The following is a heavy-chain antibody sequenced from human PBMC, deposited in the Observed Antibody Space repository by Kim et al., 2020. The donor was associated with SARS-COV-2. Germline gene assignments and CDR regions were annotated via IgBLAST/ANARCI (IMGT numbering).Heavy chain of an antibody. D-gene: IGHD3-3*01. V-gene: IGHV3-30*04. J-gene: IGHJ6*02. CDR3: ARREHYDFWSGYYPHYYYGMDV. Sequence: GGSLRLSCAASGFTFSSYAMHWVRQAPGKGLEWVAVISYDGSNKYYADSVKGRFTISRDNSKNTLYLQMNSLRAEDTAVYYCARREHYDFWSGYYPHYYYGMDVWGQGTTVTVSS. CDR2: ISYDGSNK. CDR1: GFTFSSYA.